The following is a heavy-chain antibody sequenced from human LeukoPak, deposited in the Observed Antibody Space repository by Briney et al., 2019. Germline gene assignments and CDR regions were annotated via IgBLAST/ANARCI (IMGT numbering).Heavy chain of an antibody. CDR2: ISGSGGST. J-gene: IGHJ4*02. CDR1: GFTFSSYA. Sequence: GGSLRLSCATSGFTFSSYAMSWVRQAPGKGLEWVSAISGSGGSTYYADSVKGRFTISRDNSKNTLYLQMNSLRAEDTAVYYCARRPTTVTSVYDYWGQGTLVTVSS. V-gene: IGHV3-23*01. D-gene: IGHD4-17*01. CDR3: ARRPTTVTSVYDY.